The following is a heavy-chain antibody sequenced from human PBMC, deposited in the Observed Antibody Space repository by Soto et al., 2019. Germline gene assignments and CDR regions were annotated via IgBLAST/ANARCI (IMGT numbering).Heavy chain of an antibody. Sequence: GGSLRLSCAASGLTFNIFALHWVRQAPGKGLEWLSVISYDGREIHYSESVKGRFTISRDSSTNTVYLQMNSLRNEDTAVYYCASDPLAVTGSFVDYWGQGTLVTVSS. CDR1: GLTFNIFA. V-gene: IGHV3-30-3*01. D-gene: IGHD3-9*01. J-gene: IGHJ4*02. CDR3: ASDPLAVTGSFVDY. CDR2: ISYDGREI.